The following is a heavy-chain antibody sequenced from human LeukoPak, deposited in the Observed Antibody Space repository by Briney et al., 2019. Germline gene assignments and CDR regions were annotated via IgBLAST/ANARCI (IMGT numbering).Heavy chain of an antibody. V-gene: IGHV3-74*01. D-gene: IGHD5-18*01. Sequence: PGGSLRLSCAASGFTLSSYWMHWVRQAPGKGLVWVSGIDSDGRSTSYADSVKGRFTISRDPAKNTLFLQMNSLRAEDTAVYYCARDTAPSYWGQGTLVTSSS. CDR1: GFTLSSYW. CDR3: ARDTAPSY. CDR2: IDSDGRST. J-gene: IGHJ4*02.